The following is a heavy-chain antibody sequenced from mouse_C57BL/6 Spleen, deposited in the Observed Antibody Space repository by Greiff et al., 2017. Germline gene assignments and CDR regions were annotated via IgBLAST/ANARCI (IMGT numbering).Heavy chain of an antibody. D-gene: IGHD1-1*01. Sequence: EVQLLESGGGLVKPGGSLKLSCAASGFTFSDYGMHWVRQAPEKGLEWVAYISSGSSNIYYADTVKGRFTISRYNAKNTLFLQITSLRSEDTAMYYSAYYYGSAYWGQGTLVTVSA. V-gene: IGHV5-17*01. CDR3: AYYYGSAY. CDR2: ISSGSSNI. CDR1: GFTFSDYG. J-gene: IGHJ3*01.